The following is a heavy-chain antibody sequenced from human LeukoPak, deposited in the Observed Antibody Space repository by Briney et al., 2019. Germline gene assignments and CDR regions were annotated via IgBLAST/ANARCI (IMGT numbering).Heavy chain of an antibody. J-gene: IGHJ4*02. Sequence: GGSLRLSCAASGFTFSSYAMSWVRQAPGKGLEWVSAISGSGGSTYYADSVKGRFTISRDISKNTLYLQMNSPRAEDTAVYYCAKGGSLFRELVLFDYWGQGTLVTVPS. CDR1: GFTFSSYA. CDR2: ISGSGGST. V-gene: IGHV3-23*01. CDR3: AKGGSLFRELVLFDY. D-gene: IGHD3-10*01.